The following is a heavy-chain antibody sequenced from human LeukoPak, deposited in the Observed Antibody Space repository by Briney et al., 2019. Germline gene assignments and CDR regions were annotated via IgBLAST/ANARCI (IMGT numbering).Heavy chain of an antibody. CDR3: ARMTRSKKAYYYYMDV. V-gene: IGHV1-2*02. J-gene: IGHJ6*03. CDR1: GYTFTGYY. CDR2: INPNSGGT. D-gene: IGHD4-11*01. Sequence: ASVKVSCNASGYTFTGYYMHWVRQAPGQGLEWMGWINPNSGGTNYAQKFQGRVTMTRDTSISTAYMELSRLRSDDTAVYYCARMTRSKKAYYYYMDVWGKGTTVTVSS.